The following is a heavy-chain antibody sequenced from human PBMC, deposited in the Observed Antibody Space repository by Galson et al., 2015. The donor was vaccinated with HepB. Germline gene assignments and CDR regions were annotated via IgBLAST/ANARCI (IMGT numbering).Heavy chain of an antibody. J-gene: IGHJ5*02. CDR3: ARDGDYLSYRPHWFDP. CDR1: GFTFSTYW. D-gene: IGHD4-17*01. Sequence: SLRLSCAASGFTFSTYWMSWVRQAPGKGLEWISYISASSTYTTYADSVKGRFTISRDNAKKSLYLQMNSLRAEDTAVYYCARDGDYLSYRPHWFDPWGQGTLVTVSS. V-gene: IGHV3-11*06. CDR2: ISASSTYT.